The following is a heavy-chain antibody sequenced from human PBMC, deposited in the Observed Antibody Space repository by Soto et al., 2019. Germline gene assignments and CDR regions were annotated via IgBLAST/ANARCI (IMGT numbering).Heavy chain of an antibody. J-gene: IGHJ4*02. CDR3: AHRRRYYDSSGYYYLDY. CDR2: IYWDDDK. Sequence: SGPTLVNPTQTLTLTCTFSGFSLSTSGVGVGWIRQPPGKALEWLALIYWDDDKRYSPSLKSRLTITKDTSKKQVVLTMTNMKPVDTATYYCAHRRRYYDSSGYYYLDYWGQGTLVTVS. D-gene: IGHD3-22*01. CDR1: GFSLSTSGVG. V-gene: IGHV2-5*02.